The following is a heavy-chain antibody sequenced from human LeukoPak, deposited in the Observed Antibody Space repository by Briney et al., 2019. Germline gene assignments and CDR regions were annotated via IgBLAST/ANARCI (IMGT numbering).Heavy chain of an antibody. CDR1: GGSSSSYY. D-gene: IGHD3-16*01. CDR3: AREVWGSIDY. J-gene: IGHJ4*02. V-gene: IGHV4-59*01. Sequence: SETLSLXCTVSGGSSSSYYWSWIRPPPGKGLEWIGYIYYSGSTNYNPSLKSRVTISVDTSKNQFSLKLSSVTAADTAAYYCAREVWGSIDYWGQGTLVTVSS. CDR2: IYYSGST.